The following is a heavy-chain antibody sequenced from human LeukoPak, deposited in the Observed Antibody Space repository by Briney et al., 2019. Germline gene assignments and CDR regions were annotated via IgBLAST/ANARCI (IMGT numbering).Heavy chain of an antibody. V-gene: IGHV3-74*01. D-gene: IGHD6-19*01. J-gene: IGHJ4*02. CDR1: GFTFRASY. CDR3: VRGSDWYYFDF. CDR2: TNTDGSTI. Sequence: GGSPRLSCAASGFTFRASYMHWVRQVPGQGLVWVSRTNTDGSTIVYANSVKGRFTMSRDNAKNTLYLQMNSLRAEDTAIYYCVRGSDWYYFDFWGQGILVTVSS.